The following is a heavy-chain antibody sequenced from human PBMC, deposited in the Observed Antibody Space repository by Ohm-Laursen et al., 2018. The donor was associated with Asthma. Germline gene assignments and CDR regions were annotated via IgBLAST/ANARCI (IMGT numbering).Heavy chain of an antibody. Sequence: SQTLSLTCTVSGDSISSGNNYWSWIRQLPGKGLEWIGYIYYSGITYSNPSLRSRVSISVDTSKNQFSLKLSSVTAADTAVYYCARPLYSSSLEYFQHWGQGTLVTVSS. D-gene: IGHD6-6*01. J-gene: IGHJ1*01. V-gene: IGHV4-30-4*08. CDR2: IYYSGIT. CDR1: GDSISSGNNY. CDR3: ARPLYSSSLEYFQH.